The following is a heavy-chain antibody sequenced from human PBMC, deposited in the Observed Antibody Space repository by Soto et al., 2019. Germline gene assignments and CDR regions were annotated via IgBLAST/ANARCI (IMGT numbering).Heavy chain of an antibody. J-gene: IGHJ5*02. CDR3: ARGGYVSSGYYYLGNQGFDP. CDR2: IYYSGST. Sequence: LSLTCTVSGGSISSGDYYWSWIRQPPGKGLEWIGYIYYSGSTYYNPSLKSRVTISVDTSKNQFSLKLSSVTAADTAVYYCARGGYVSSGYYYLGNQGFDPWGQGTLVTVSS. CDR1: GGSISSGDYY. D-gene: IGHD3-22*01. V-gene: IGHV4-30-4*01.